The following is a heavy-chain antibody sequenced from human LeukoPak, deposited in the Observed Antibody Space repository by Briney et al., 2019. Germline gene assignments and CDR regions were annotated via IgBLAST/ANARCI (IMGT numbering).Heavy chain of an antibody. J-gene: IGHJ4*02. Sequence: GRSLRLSCAASGFTFSSYGMLWVRQAPGKGLEWVAVIWYDGSNKYYADSVKGRFTISRDNSKNTLYLQMNSLRAEDTAVYFCVRGYTIKGFDYWGQGTLVTVSS. CDR1: GFTFSSYG. V-gene: IGHV3-33*01. CDR2: IWYDGSNK. D-gene: IGHD5-24*01. CDR3: VRGYTIKGFDY.